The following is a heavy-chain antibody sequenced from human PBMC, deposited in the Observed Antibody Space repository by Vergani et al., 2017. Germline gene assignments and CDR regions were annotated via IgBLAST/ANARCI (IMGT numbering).Heavy chain of an antibody. CDR1: GYTFTSYD. CDR3: ASATSYYDFWSGYYGGSRYYYYYMDV. Sequence: QVQLVQSGAEVKKPGASVKVSCKASGYTFTSYDINWVRQATGQGLEWMGWMNPNSGNTGYAQKFQGRVTMTRNTSISTAYMELSSLRSEDTAVYYCASATSYYDFWSGYYGGSRYYYYYMDVWGKGTTVTVSS. J-gene: IGHJ6*03. D-gene: IGHD3-3*01. V-gene: IGHV1-8*02. CDR2: MNPNSGNT.